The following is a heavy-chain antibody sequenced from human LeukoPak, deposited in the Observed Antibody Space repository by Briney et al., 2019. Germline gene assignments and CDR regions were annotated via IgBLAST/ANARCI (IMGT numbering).Heavy chain of an antibody. Sequence: SETLSLTCSVSDDSISSGDHYWSWIRQHPGKGLEWIGYIYYNGNTNYSPSLKSRVTMSVDTSKNLFSLKVSSVTAADTAVYYCARGRSNYYGMDVWGQGTTVTVSS. V-gene: IGHV4-61*08. CDR2: IYYNGNT. CDR1: DDSISSGDHY. D-gene: IGHD1-26*01. J-gene: IGHJ6*02. CDR3: ARGRSNYYGMDV.